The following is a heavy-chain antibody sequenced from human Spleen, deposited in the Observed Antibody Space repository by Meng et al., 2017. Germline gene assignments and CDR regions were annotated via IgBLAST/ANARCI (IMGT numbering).Heavy chain of an antibody. J-gene: IGHJ4*02. D-gene: IGHD6-19*01. CDR2: LYWHDDQ. V-gene: IGHV2-5*01. CDR3: AHREVAVAEFDY. Sequence: PLPQPPPPLVPPTPALPLTSPLCAFSVLTPAVGFCWFRPPPGTSLVWLSLLYWHDDQRYSPSLKSRLTITKDTSKNQVVLTMTNMDPVDTATYYCAHREVAVAEFDYWGQGTLVTVSS. CDR1: AFSVLTPAVG.